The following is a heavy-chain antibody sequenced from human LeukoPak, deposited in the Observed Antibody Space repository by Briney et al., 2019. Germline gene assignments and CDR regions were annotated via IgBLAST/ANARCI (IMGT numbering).Heavy chain of an antibody. Sequence: PGGSLRLSCAASGFSVRSNYISWARQVPGKGLEWVSMIYSDGSIFHADSVKGRFTMSRDNSRNTLDLQMNSLRVEDTAVYFCARDRRRLRGMNGDGDAFDIWGQGTMVTVSS. CDR2: IYSDGSI. CDR1: GFSVRSNY. CDR3: ARDRRRLRGMNGDGDAFDI. J-gene: IGHJ3*02. V-gene: IGHV3-53*01. D-gene: IGHD1-1*01.